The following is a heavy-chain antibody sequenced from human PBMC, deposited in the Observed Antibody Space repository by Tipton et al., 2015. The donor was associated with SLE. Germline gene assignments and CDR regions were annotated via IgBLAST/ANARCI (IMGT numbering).Heavy chain of an antibody. CDR1: GDSISSGDYY. CDR2: IYDTGNI. J-gene: IGHJ4*02. V-gene: IGHV4-30-4*01. CDR3: AVGSDCSQ. D-gene: IGHD2-21*02. Sequence: TLSLTCTVSGDSISSGDYYWTWIRQTPGKGLEWIGFIYDTGNIYYNPSLKSRFTISIDTSKNQFSLNLRSVTAADTADYYCAVGSDCSQWGQGTPVTVSP.